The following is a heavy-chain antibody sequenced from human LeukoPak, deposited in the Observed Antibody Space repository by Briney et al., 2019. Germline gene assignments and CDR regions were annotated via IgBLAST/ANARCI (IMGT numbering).Heavy chain of an antibody. D-gene: IGHD5-18*01. CDR2: IYYSGST. CDR1: GGSISSYY. V-gene: IGHV4-59*01. J-gene: IGHJ4*02. Sequence: KPSETLSLTCTVSGGSISSYYWSWIRQPPGKGLEWIGYIYYSGSTNYNPSLKSRVTISVDTSKNQFSLKLSSVTAADTAVYYCARDRGYSYGYFDYWGQGTLVTVSS. CDR3: ARDRGYSYGYFDY.